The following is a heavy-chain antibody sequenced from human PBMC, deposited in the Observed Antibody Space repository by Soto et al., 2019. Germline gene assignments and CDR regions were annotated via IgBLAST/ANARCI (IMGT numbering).Heavy chain of an antibody. Sequence: LSLTCTVSGGSISSYYWSWIRQPPGKGLEWIGYIYYSGSTNYNPSLKSRVTISVDTSKNQFSLKLSSVTAADTAVYYCARVITIFGVVMIPNWFDPWGQGTLVTVSS. D-gene: IGHD3-3*01. J-gene: IGHJ5*02. CDR3: ARVITIFGVVMIPNWFDP. V-gene: IGHV4-59*01. CDR2: IYYSGST. CDR1: GGSISSYY.